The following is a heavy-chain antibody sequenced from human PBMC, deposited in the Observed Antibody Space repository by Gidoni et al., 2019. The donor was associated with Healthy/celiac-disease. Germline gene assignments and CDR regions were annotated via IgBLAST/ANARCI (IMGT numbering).Heavy chain of an antibody. CDR3: AKGSGYSSSWYLGY. J-gene: IGHJ4*02. D-gene: IGHD6-13*01. CDR2: ISGSGGST. CDR1: GFTFSSYA. Sequence: EVQLLESGGGLVQPGGSLRLSCAASGFTFSSYARSWVRQAPGKGLEWVSAISGSGGSTYYADSVKGRFTISRDNSKNTLYLQMNSLRAEDTAVYYCAKGSGYSSSWYLGYWGQGTLVAVSS. V-gene: IGHV3-23*01.